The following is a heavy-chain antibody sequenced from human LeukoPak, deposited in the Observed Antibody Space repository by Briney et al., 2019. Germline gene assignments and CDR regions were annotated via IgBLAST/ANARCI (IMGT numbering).Heavy chain of an antibody. CDR1: GYTLTGYY. V-gene: IGHV1-2*02. J-gene: IGHJ5*02. Sequence: ASVKVSCKASGYTLTGYYMHWVRQAPGQGLEWMGWINPNSGGTNYAQKFQGRVTMTRDTSISTAYMELSRLRSDDTAVYYCARSLIGIDVWFDPWGQGTLVTVSS. CDR2: INPNSGGT. CDR3: ARSLIGIDVWFDP. D-gene: IGHD1-14*01.